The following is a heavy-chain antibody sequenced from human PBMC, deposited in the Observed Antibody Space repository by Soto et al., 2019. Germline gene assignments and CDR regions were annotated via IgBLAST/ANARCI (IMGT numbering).Heavy chain of an antibody. D-gene: IGHD3-10*01. CDR2: ISYDGSLQ. CDR3: ATDRGFGHASVPYS. Sequence: QAQLVESGGGVVQPGRSLRLSCAASGFTFSSYGMHWARQAPGTGLEWVAVISYDGSLQHYADSVKGRFTISRDNSKNLRILQMTSLRAEDTAVYYCATDRGFGHASVPYSWGTGTLVSVSS. J-gene: IGHJ4*02. CDR1: GFTFSSYG. V-gene: IGHV3-30*03.